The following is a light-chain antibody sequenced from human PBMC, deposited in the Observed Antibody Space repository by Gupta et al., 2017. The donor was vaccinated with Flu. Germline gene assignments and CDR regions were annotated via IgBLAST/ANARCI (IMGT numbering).Light chain of an antibody. CDR3: QQYYTTLLT. Sequence: SLGERATINCKSSQSVLYSSNNKNYLAWYQQKPGQPPKLLIYWASTRESGVPDRFSGSGSGTDFTLTISSLQADDVAVYYCQQYYTTLLTF. CDR2: WAS. V-gene: IGKV4-1*01. J-gene: IGKJ4*01. CDR1: QSVLYSSNNKNY.